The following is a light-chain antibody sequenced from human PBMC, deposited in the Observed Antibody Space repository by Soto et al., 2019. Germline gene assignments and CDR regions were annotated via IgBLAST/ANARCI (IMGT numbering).Light chain of an antibody. Sequence: EIVLTQSPGTLSVSPGERATLSCRASQSVSSSYLAWYQQKPGQAPRLLISGASGRATGIPDRFSGSGSGTDFTLTISRLEPEDFAVYYCQQYARLPLSFGGGNKGELK. J-gene: IGKJ4*01. CDR1: QSVSSSY. V-gene: IGKV3-20*01. CDR3: QQYARLPLS. CDR2: GAS.